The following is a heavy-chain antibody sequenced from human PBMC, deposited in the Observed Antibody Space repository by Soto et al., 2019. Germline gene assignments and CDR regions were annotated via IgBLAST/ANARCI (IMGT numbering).Heavy chain of an antibody. CDR2: IYYSGST. V-gene: IGHV4-30-4*01. Sequence: QVQLQESGPGLVKPSQTLSLTCTVSGGSISSGDYYWSWIRHPPGKGLEWIGYIYYSGSTYYNPYLHSRVTISVDTSKNQCSLNLSSVTAADTAVYYCARDEGIIVGATSPCGDYYYYGMDVWVQGTTVTVSS. D-gene: IGHD1-26*01. CDR1: GGSISSGDYY. CDR3: ARDEGIIVGATSPCGDYYYYGMDV. J-gene: IGHJ6*02.